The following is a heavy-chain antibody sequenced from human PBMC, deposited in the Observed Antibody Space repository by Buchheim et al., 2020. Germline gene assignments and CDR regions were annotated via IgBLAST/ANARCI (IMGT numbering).Heavy chain of an antibody. CDR3: ARGRITMVRGDLPDY. CDR1: GFTFSSYS. V-gene: IGHV3-21*01. D-gene: IGHD3-10*01. Sequence: EVQLVESGGGLVKSGGSLRLSCAASGFTFSSYSMNWVRQAPGKGLEWVSSISSSSSYIYYADSVKGRFTISRDNAKNSLYLQMNSLRAEDTAVYYCARGRITMVRGDLPDYWGQGTL. CDR2: ISSSSSYI. J-gene: IGHJ4*02.